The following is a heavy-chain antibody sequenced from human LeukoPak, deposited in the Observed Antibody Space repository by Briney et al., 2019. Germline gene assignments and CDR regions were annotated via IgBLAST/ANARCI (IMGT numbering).Heavy chain of an antibody. CDR3: AKAGTTGIHHWFDP. J-gene: IGHJ5*02. CDR2: IYHSGGS. D-gene: IGHD1-1*01. Sequence: SETLSLTCVVSGYSISNDYYWGWIRQPPGKGPEWIGNIYHSGGSYYNPSLKSRVTILVDTSKNQFSLKLSSVTAADTAVYYCAKAGTTGIHHWFDPWGQGNLVTVSS. V-gene: IGHV4-38-2*01. CDR1: GYSISNDYY.